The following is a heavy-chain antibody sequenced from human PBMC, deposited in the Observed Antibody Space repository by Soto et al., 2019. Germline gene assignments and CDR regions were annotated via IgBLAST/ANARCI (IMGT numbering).Heavy chain of an antibody. D-gene: IGHD1-1*01. J-gene: IGHJ5*02. CDR1: GGSISSYY. CDR3: ARDTLPHTGFDP. CDR2: IYYSGST. Sequence: SETLSLTCTVSGGSISSYYWSWIRQPPGKGLEWIGYIYYSGSTNYNPSLKSRVTISVDTSKNQFSLKLSSVTAADTAVYYCARDTLPHTGFDPWGQGTLVTVSS. V-gene: IGHV4-59*01.